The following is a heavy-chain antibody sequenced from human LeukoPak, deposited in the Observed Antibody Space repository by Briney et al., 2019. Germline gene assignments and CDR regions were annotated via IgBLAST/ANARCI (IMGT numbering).Heavy chain of an antibody. CDR1: GYTFTGSY. J-gene: IGHJ3*02. CDR3: ATGPLTAPRSAFDI. D-gene: IGHD4/OR15-4a*01. Sequence: ASVKVSCRASGYTFTGSYMSWVRQAPGQGREWVGWINPDSGGTRNAQNFQGWVTMTRDTSISTGYMAPSRLRSDDTAMYYCATGPLTAPRSAFDIWGQGTMVTVSS. V-gene: IGHV1-2*04. CDR2: INPDSGGT.